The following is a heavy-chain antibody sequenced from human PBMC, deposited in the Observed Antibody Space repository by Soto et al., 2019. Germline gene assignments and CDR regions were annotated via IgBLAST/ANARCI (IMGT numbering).Heavy chain of an antibody. D-gene: IGHD1-1*01. J-gene: IGHJ5*02. CDR1: GYSFATYA. Sequence: QVQLVQSGAEVKKPGTSVKVSCKASGYSFATYAIHWVRQAPGQGLEWMGWINPATGNTEYSDKFQDRVTFTRDTSATTAYMEVSGLRSEDTAVYYCARRYKSAGWLEPWGQGTLVTVSS. CDR3: ARRYKSAGWLEP. V-gene: IGHV1-3*01. CDR2: INPATGNT.